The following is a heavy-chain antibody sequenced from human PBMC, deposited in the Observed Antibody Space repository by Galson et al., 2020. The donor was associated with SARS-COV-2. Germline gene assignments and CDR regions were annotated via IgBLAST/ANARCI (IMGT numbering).Heavy chain of an antibody. CDR3: ARGAWDYGAGSYYTPWEGLLDY. V-gene: IGHV1-69*13. D-gene: IGHD3-10*01. CDR1: GGTFSSYA. J-gene: IGHJ4*02. CDR2: IIPIFGTA. Sequence: SVKVSCKASGGTFSSYAISWVRQAPGQGLEWMGGIIPIFGTANYAQKFQGRVTITADESTSTAYMELSSLRSEDTAVYFCARGAWDYGAGSYYTPWEGLLDYWGQGTLVTVSS.